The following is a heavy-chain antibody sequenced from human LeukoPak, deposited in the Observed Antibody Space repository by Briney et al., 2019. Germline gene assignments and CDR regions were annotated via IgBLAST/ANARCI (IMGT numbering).Heavy chain of an antibody. D-gene: IGHD6-6*01. CDR3: ARHEYSSSPYHCYYMDV. V-gene: IGHV4-4*09. CDR2: IYTSGST. J-gene: IGHJ6*03. CDR1: GGSISSYY. Sequence: SETLSLTCTVSGGSISSYYCSWIRQPPGKGLEWIGYIYTSGSTNYNPSLKSRVTISVDTSKNQFSLKLSSVTAADTAVYYCARHEYSSSPYHCYYMDVWGKGTTVTVSS.